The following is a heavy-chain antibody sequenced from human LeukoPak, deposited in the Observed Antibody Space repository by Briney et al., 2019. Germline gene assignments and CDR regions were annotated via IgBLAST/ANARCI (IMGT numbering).Heavy chain of an antibody. D-gene: IGHD4-17*01. CDR2: IYYSGST. V-gene: IGHV4-39*01. CDR3: ARSLSTVTTTAEYFQY. Sequence: SETLSLTCTVSGGSISSSSYYWGWIRQPPGKGLEWIGSIYYSGSTYYNPSLKSRVTISVDTSKNQFSLKLSSVTAADMAVYYCARSLSTVTTTAEYFQYWGQGTLVTVSS. J-gene: IGHJ1*01. CDR1: GGSISSSSYY.